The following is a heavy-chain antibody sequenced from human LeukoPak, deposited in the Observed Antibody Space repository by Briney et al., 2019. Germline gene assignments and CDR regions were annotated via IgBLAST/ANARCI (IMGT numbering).Heavy chain of an antibody. Sequence: GGSLRLSCAASGFTFSDYSMNWVRQAPGKGLEWVSFISGRGSYIYYVESVKGRSTISRDNAKNSVYLEMHRLRAEDTAVYYCARVWAYGPLYYFDYWGQGTLVTVSS. V-gene: IGHV3-21*01. CDR3: ARVWAYGPLYYFDY. D-gene: IGHD3-10*01. CDR1: GFTFSDYS. CDR2: ISGRGSYI. J-gene: IGHJ4*02.